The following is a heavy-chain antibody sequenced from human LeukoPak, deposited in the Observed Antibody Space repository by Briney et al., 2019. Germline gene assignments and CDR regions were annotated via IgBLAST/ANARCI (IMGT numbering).Heavy chain of an antibody. D-gene: IGHD1-26*01. J-gene: IGHJ4*02. CDR2: INHSGST. Sequence: SETLSHTCAVYGGSFSGYYWSWIRQPPGKGLEWIGEINHSGSTNYNPSLKSRVTISVDTSKNQFSLKLSSVTAADTAVYYCARGPLVGATTYWGQGTLVTVSS. V-gene: IGHV4-34*01. CDR1: GGSFSGYY. CDR3: ARGPLVGATTY.